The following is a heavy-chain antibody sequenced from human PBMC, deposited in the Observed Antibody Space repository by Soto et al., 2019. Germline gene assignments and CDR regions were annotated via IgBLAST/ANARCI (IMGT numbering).Heavy chain of an antibody. CDR3: ATNTAAYYYAIDV. Sequence: GGSLRLSCAASGFPFSSFGMHWVRQAPGKGLEWVAIIWYDGNNKYYADSVKGRFSISRDNSKNTLYLQMNSLRAEDTAVYYFATNTAAYYYAIDVWGQGTTVTVSS. D-gene: IGHD6-13*01. V-gene: IGHV3-33*01. CDR2: IWYDGNNK. CDR1: GFPFSSFG. J-gene: IGHJ6*02.